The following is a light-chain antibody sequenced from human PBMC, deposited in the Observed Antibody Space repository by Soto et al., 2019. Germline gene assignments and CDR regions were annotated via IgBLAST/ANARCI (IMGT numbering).Light chain of an antibody. Sequence: EIVLTQSPGTLSFSPGERATLSCRASQSVSSTSLAWYQQKPGQAPRLLIYGASNRATGIPDRFSGSGSGTDFTLTISRLEPEDFAEYYCQQYDGSPPWTFGLGTKVEFK. CDR2: GAS. CDR3: QQYDGSPPWT. J-gene: IGKJ1*01. V-gene: IGKV3-20*01. CDR1: QSVSSTS.